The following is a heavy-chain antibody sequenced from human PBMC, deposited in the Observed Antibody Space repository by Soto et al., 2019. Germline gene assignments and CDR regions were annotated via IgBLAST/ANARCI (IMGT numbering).Heavy chain of an antibody. CDR3: ARDVDDYFDY. CDR2: ISYDGSNK. Sequence: GGSLRLSCAASGFTFSSYAMHWVRQAPGKGLEWVAVISYDGSNKYYADSVKSRFTISRDNSKNTLYLQMNSLRAEDTAVYYCARDVDDYFDYWGQGTLVTVSS. CDR1: GFTFSSYA. V-gene: IGHV3-30-3*01. J-gene: IGHJ4*02.